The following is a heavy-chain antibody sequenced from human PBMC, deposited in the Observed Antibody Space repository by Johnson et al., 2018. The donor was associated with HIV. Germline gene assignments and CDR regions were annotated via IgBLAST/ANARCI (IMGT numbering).Heavy chain of an antibody. Sequence: QMQLVESGGGVVQPGRSLRLSCAASGFTFSSYAMHWVRQAPGKGLEWVAVISYDGSNKYYADSVKGRFTISRDNSKNTLYLQMNSLRAEDTAVYYCARDPGHGGRLYDAFDFRGQGTKVIVSS. CDR2: ISYDGSNK. CDR3: ARDPGHGGRLYDAFDF. V-gene: IGHV3-30-3*01. D-gene: IGHD3-10*01. J-gene: IGHJ3*01. CDR1: GFTFSSYA.